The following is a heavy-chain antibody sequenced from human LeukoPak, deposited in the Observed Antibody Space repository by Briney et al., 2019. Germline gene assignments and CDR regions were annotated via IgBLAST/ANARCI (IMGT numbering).Heavy chain of an antibody. CDR3: ARDPTLADGYNLGYFDY. Sequence: GGSLRLSCAASGFTFSSYAMSWVRQAPGKGLEWVSAISGRGGSTYYADSVKGRFTISRDNAKNSLYLQMNSLRAEDTAVYYCARDPTLADGYNLGYFDYWGQGTLVTVSS. D-gene: IGHD5-24*01. CDR1: GFTFSSYA. CDR2: ISGRGGST. J-gene: IGHJ4*02. V-gene: IGHV3-23*01.